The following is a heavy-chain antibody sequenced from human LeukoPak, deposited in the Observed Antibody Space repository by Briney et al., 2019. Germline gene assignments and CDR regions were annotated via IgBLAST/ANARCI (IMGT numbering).Heavy chain of an antibody. J-gene: IGHJ4*02. CDR3: ARAIRYCSGGSCYPAARGFDY. Sequence: GGSLRLSCAASGFTFSSYEMNWVRQAPGKGLEWVSYISSSGSTIYYADSAKGRFTISRDNAKNSLYLQMNSLRAEDTAVYYCARAIRYCSGGSCYPAARGFDYWGQGTLVTVSS. V-gene: IGHV3-48*03. CDR1: GFTFSSYE. D-gene: IGHD2-15*01. CDR2: ISSSGSTI.